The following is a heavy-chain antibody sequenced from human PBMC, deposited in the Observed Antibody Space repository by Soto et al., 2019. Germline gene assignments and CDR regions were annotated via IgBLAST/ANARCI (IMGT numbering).Heavy chain of an antibody. V-gene: IGHV3-30*18. CDR3: AKDTAARRGFY. CDR1: GFTFSSYG. Sequence: GGSLRLSCAASGFTFSSYGMHWVRQAPGKGLEWVAVISYDGSNKYYADSVKGRFTISRDNSKNTLYLQMNSLRAEDTAVYYCAKDTAARRGFYWGQGTLVTVSS. CDR2: ISYDGSNK. D-gene: IGHD6-6*01. J-gene: IGHJ4*02.